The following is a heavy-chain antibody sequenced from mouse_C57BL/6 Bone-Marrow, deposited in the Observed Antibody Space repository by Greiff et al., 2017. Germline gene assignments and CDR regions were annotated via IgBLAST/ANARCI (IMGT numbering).Heavy chain of an antibody. V-gene: IGHV14-2*01. Sequence: EVQLQQSGAELVKPGASVKLSCTASGFNIKDYYIHWVKQRTEQGLEWIGRIDPEDGETKHAPKFQDKATITADTSSNTAYLQLSSLTSEDTAVYYCTRSLIYYGTNYWGQGTTLTVSS. D-gene: IGHD1-1*01. CDR2: IDPEDGET. CDR3: TRSLIYYGTNY. J-gene: IGHJ2*01. CDR1: GFNIKDYY.